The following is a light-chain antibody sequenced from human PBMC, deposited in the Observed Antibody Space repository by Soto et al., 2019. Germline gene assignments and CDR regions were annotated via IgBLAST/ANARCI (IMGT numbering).Light chain of an antibody. Sequence: DIQMTQSPSSLSASVGDRVTITCRASQSISRNLNWYQHKPGKAPKLLIYGASSLQSGVPSRFSGSGSGTDFTLTISSLQPEDFATYYCQQTYSTPRTFGPGTKVDIK. J-gene: IGKJ3*01. CDR3: QQTYSTPRT. CDR2: GAS. V-gene: IGKV1-39*01. CDR1: QSISRN.